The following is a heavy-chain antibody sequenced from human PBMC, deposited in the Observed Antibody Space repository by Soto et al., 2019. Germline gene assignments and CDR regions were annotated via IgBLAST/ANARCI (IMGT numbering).Heavy chain of an antibody. CDR3: ARRYGSGYRAFDH. CDR2: VNPILSMS. Sequence: QVQLVQSGAELKKPGSSVKVSCKASGDTFSFYTINWVRQAPGLGLEWMGRVNPILSMSNYAQKFQGRVTMTADKXAPTAYLELRSLGSEDTAFYYCARRYGSGYRAFDHWGQGALVTVSS. V-gene: IGHV1-69*02. CDR1: GDTFSFYT. D-gene: IGHD3-10*01. J-gene: IGHJ4*02.